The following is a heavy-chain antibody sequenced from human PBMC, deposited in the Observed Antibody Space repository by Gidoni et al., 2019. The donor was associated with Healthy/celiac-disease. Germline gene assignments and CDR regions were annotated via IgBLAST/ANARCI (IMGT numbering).Heavy chain of an antibody. CDR3: ARDRPAPAGERIFDY. Sequence: VQLQESGPGLVKPSETLSLTCTVSGGSLSSYYWSWIRQPAGKGLEWIGRIYTSGSTNYNPSLKSRVTMSVDTSKNQFSLKLSSVTAADTAVYYCARDRPAPAGERIFDYWGQGTLVTVSS. J-gene: IGHJ4*02. CDR1: GGSLSSYY. D-gene: IGHD6-13*01. CDR2: IYTSGST. V-gene: IGHV4-4*07.